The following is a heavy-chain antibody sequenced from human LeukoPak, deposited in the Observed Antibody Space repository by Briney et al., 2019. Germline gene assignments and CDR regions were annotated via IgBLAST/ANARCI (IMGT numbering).Heavy chain of an antibody. D-gene: IGHD2-8*01. CDR2: IFSHGET. CDR1: GFILSTYV. Sequence: PGGSLRLSCAASGFILSTYVMSWVRQAPGKGLEWVSLIFSHGETSYADSVKGRFTISRDNSKNTLYLQMNGLRVEDTAVYYCARDPPAVSINTYAWGQGTLVTVSS. V-gene: IGHV3-66*01. CDR3: ARDPPAVSINTYA. J-gene: IGHJ4*02.